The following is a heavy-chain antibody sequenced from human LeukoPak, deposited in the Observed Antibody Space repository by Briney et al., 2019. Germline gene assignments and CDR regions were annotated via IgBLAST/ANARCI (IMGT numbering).Heavy chain of an antibody. V-gene: IGHV1-8*01. CDR1: GYTFTSYD. CDR2: MNPNSGNT. J-gene: IGHJ3*02. Sequence: ASVKVSCKASGYTFTSYDINWVRQATGQGLEWMGWMNPNSGNTGYAQKFQGRVTMTRNTSISTAYMELSSLRSEDTAVYYCARGPAFDTVTTLAFDIWGQGTMVTVSS. D-gene: IGHD4-17*01. CDR3: ARGPAFDTVTTLAFDI.